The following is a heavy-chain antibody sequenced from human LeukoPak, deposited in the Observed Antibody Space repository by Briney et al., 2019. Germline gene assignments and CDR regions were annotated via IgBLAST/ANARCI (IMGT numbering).Heavy chain of an antibody. Sequence: SQTLSLTCTVSGGSISSGDYYWSWIRQPPEKGLEWIGYIYYSGSTYYNPPLKSRVTISVDTSKNQFSLKLSSVTAADTAVYYCARLSSGSYYPNDYWGQGTLVTVSS. D-gene: IGHD3-10*02. V-gene: IGHV4-30-4*08. CDR2: IYYSGST. CDR3: ARLSSGSYYPNDY. CDR1: GGSISSGDYY. J-gene: IGHJ4*02.